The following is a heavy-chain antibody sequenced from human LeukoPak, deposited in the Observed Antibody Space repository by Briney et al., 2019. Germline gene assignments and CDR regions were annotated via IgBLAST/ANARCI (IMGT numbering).Heavy chain of an antibody. CDR1: GYTFTSYY. Sequence: ASVKVSCKASGYTFTSYYMHWVRQAPGQGLEWMGIINPSGGSTSYAQKFQGRVTMTRDTSTSTVHMELSSLRSDDTAVYYCATAAPPVAISLDYWGQGTLVTVSS. J-gene: IGHJ4*02. CDR2: INPSGGST. V-gene: IGHV1-46*01. CDR3: ATAAPPVAISLDY. D-gene: IGHD2-2*02.